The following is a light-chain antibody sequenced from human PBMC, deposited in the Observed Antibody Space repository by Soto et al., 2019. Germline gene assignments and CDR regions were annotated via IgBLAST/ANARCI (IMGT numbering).Light chain of an antibody. Sequence: EVALTQSPGTLSLSPGERATLSCRASESISSSYLAWYQQTPGPAPLLLIYGASRRATGIPDRFSGTGSGTDFTLTSSRLEPEYFAVYYCQQYGSSPGTFGQGTKVDIK. CDR1: ESISSSY. CDR2: GAS. CDR3: QQYGSSPGT. J-gene: IGKJ1*01. V-gene: IGKV3-20*01.